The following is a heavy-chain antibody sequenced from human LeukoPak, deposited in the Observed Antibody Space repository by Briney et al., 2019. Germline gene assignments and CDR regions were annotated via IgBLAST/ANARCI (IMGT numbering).Heavy chain of an antibody. CDR3: ARSSSWGPIGFDY. D-gene: IGHD1-26*01. CDR2: INHSGST. V-gene: IGHV4-34*01. J-gene: IGHJ4*02. CDR1: GGSFSGYY. Sequence: SETLSLTCAVYGGSFSGYYWSWIRQPPGKGLEWIGEINHSGSTNYNPSLKSRVTISVDTSKNQFSLKLSSVTAADTAVYYCARSSSWGPIGFDYWGQGTLVTVSS.